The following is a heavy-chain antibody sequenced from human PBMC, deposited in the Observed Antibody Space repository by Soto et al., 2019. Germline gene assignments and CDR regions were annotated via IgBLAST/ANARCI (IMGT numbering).Heavy chain of an antibody. V-gene: IGHV4-34*01. CDR1: GGSFNGYY. CDR3: ARGVSVTIAVQGDALDKYYFDS. CDR2: INHGGTT. Sequence: QVQLQQWGAGLLKPSETLSLSCAVYGGSFNGYYWTWIRQPPGKGLEWIGEINHGGTTNQSPSLNSRVSISVDTSKNQFSLKLRSVTAADTAVYYCARGVSVTIAVQGDALDKYYFDSWGVGTLVTVSS. J-gene: IGHJ4*02. D-gene: IGHD1-26*01.